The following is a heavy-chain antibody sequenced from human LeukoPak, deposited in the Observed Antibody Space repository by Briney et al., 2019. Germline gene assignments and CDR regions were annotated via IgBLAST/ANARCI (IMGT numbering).Heavy chain of an antibody. CDR2: ISSSSSYI. Sequence: KPGGSLRLSCAASGFTFDSYAMNWVRQAPGKGLEWVSSISSSSSYIYYADSVKGRVTISRDNAKNSLYLQMNSLRAEDTAVYYCARPYHSSARDAFDIWGQGTMVTVSS. V-gene: IGHV3-21*01. CDR3: ARPYHSSARDAFDI. CDR1: GFTFDSYA. J-gene: IGHJ3*02. D-gene: IGHD3-22*01.